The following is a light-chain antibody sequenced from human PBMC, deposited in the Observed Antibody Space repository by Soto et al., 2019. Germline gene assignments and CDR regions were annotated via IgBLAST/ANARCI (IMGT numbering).Light chain of an antibody. V-gene: IGLV2-14*01. J-gene: IGLJ2*01. CDR2: EVS. Sequence: QSALTQPASVSGSPGQSITISCTGTSSDVGGYNYVSWYQQHPGKAPKLMIYEVSNRPSGVSNRFSGSRSGNTASLTISGLQADDEADYYCSSYTSTTLVVFGGGTKLTVL. CDR1: SSDVGGYNY. CDR3: SSYTSTTLVV.